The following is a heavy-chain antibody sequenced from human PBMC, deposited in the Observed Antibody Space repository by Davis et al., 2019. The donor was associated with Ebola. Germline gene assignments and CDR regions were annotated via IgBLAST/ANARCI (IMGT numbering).Heavy chain of an antibody. V-gene: IGHV4-34*01. CDR1: GGSFSGYY. Sequence: SETLSLTCAVYGGSFSGYYWSWIRQPPGKGLEWIGEINHSGSTNYNPSLKSRLTISVDTSENHFSLKLSSVTAADTAVYYCATGAYYGSGYYFDYWGQGTLVTVSS. CDR3: ATGAYYGSGYYFDY. CDR2: INHSGST. D-gene: IGHD3-10*01. J-gene: IGHJ4*02.